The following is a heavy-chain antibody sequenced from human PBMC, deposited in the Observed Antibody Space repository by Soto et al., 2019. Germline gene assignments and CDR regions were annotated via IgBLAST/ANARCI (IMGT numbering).Heavy chain of an antibody. CDR1: GGSISSSSYY. V-gene: IGHV4-39*01. Sequence: SETLSLTCTVSGGSISSSSYYWGWIRQPPGKGLEWIGSIYYSGSTYYNPSLKSRVTISVDTSKNQFSLKLSSVTAADTAVYYCARQTPRWYRSMWFDPWGQGTLVTVSS. J-gene: IGHJ5*02. CDR3: ARQTPRWYRSMWFDP. CDR2: IYYSGST. D-gene: IGHD2-15*01.